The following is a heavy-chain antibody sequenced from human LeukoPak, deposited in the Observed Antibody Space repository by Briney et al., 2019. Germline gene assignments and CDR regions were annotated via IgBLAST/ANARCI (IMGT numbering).Heavy chain of an antibody. CDR2: ISTTSSYI. Sequence: GGSLRLSCAASGFTFSSYSMNWVRQAPGKGLEWVSSISTTSSYIYYVDSLKGRFTISRDNAKNSLYLQMNSLRAEDTAVYYCARDYYGDYAFDYWGQGTLVTVSS. D-gene: IGHD4-17*01. J-gene: IGHJ4*02. V-gene: IGHV3-21*01. CDR3: ARDYYGDYAFDY. CDR1: GFTFSSYS.